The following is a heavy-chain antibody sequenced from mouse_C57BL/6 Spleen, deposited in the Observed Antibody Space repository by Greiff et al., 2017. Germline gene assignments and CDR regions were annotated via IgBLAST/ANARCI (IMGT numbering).Heavy chain of an antibody. CDR1: GFNIKDYY. CDR3: TTGAYGSSYDYAMDY. Sequence: EVQLQQSGAELVRPGASVKLSCTASGFNIKDYYMHWVKQRPEQGLEWIGRIDPEDGDTEYAPKFQGKATMTADTSSNTAYLQLSSLTSEDTAVYYCTTGAYGSSYDYAMDYWGQGTSVTVSS. V-gene: IGHV14-1*01. J-gene: IGHJ4*01. D-gene: IGHD1-1*01. CDR2: IDPEDGDT.